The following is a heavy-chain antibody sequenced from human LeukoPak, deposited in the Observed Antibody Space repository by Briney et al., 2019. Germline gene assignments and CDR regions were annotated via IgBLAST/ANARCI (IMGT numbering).Heavy chain of an antibody. CDR2: IRNKANNYET. D-gene: IGHD1-26*01. Sequence: GGSLRLSCTASVFNFSGSAMHWVRQASGKGVKWIGRIRNKANNYETAYVASVKGRFTISRDDSKNTAYLQMNSVKIEDTAVYYCARHLGAGGSGVDYWGQGTLVTVSS. CDR3: ARHLGAGGSGVDY. J-gene: IGHJ4*02. CDR1: VFNFSGSA. V-gene: IGHV3-73*01.